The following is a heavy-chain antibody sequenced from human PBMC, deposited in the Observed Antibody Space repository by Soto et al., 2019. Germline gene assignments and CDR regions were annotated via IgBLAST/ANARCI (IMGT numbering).Heavy chain of an antibody. CDR2: IYYSGTT. CDR1: GGSISGYY. CDR3: ARRQSSSWYGL. V-gene: IGHV4-59*08. D-gene: IGHD6-13*01. Sequence: SETLSLTCTVSGGSISGYYWSWIRQPPGKGLEWIGYIYYSGTTSYNPSLNSRVTMSVDTSKNQFSLKLNSVTAADTAVYYCARRQSSSWYGLWGQGTLVTVSS. J-gene: IGHJ4*02.